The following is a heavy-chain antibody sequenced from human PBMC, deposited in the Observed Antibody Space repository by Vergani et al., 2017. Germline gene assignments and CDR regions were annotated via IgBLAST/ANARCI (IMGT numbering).Heavy chain of an antibody. CDR2: INPTTGNP. Sequence: QVQLVQSGAEVKKPGSSVKVSCKASGGPFKNSAFSWVRQVPGQGLEWMGRINPTTGNPTYARAFTGRFVFSLDTSISTAYLQIGSLKAEDTAVYFCARAKRGRLAVGATDSWGQGTLLTVSS. D-gene: IGHD6-19*01. CDR1: GGPFKNSA. CDR3: ARAKRGRLAVGATDS. J-gene: IGHJ4*02. V-gene: IGHV7-4-1*01.